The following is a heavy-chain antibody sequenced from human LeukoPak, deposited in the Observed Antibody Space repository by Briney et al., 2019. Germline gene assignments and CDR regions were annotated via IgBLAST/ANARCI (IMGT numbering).Heavy chain of an antibody. V-gene: IGHV3-7*01. D-gene: IGHD5-12*01. CDR3: AMIRLSGYETFYFHY. CDR1: RFTFSSYW. Sequence: PGESLRLSCAASRFTFSSYWMSWVRQAPGKGLEWVSNIKQDGSEKYYADSVKGRFTISRDNAKNSLYLQMNSLRAADTAVYYFAMIRLSGYETFYFHYWGQGTLVTVSS. J-gene: IGHJ4*02. CDR2: IKQDGSEK.